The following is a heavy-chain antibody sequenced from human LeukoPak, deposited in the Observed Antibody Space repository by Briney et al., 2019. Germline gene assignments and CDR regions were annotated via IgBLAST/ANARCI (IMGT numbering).Heavy chain of an antibody. CDR2: INHSGST. CDR1: GFTFNTYG. Sequence: KSGGSLRLSCAASGFTFNTYGMSWVRQAPGKGLEWIGEINHSGSTNYNPSLKSRVTISVDTSKNQFSLKLSSVTAADTAVYYCARVQVKAKWLRFGGRGPDYYYYMDVWGKGTTVTISS. V-gene: IGHV4-34*01. D-gene: IGHD5-12*01. J-gene: IGHJ6*03. CDR3: ARVQVKAKWLRFGGRGPDYYYYMDV.